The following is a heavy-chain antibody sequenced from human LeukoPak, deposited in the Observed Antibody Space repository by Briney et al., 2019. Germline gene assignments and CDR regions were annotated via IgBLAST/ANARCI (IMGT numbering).Heavy chain of an antibody. CDR2: IYSGGST. CDR3: ARDSADSSSLFSFDY. J-gene: IGHJ4*02. D-gene: IGHD6-13*01. V-gene: IGHV3-66*01. Sequence: GGSLRLSCAASGFTVSSSYMSWVRQAPGKGLEWVSVIYSGGSTYYADSVKGRFTISRDNSKNTLYLQMNSLRAEDTAVYYCARDSADSSSLFSFDYWGQGTLVTVSS. CDR1: GFTVSSSY.